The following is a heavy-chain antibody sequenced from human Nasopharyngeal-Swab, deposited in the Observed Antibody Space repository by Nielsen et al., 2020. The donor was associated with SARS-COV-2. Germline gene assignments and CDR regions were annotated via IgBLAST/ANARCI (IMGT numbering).Heavy chain of an antibody. J-gene: IGHJ5*02. V-gene: IGHV1-46*01. CDR1: GYTFTSYY. CDR3: ARGMAASNWFDP. CDR2: INPSGGST. D-gene: IGHD6-6*01. Sequence: ASVKVSCKASGYTFTSYYMHWVRQAPGQGLEWMGIINPSGGSTSYAQKFQGRVTMTRNTSISTAYMELSSLRSEDTAVYYCARGMAASNWFDPWGQGTLVTVSS.